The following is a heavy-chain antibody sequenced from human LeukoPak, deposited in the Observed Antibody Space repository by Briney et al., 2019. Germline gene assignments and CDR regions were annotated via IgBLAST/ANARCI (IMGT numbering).Heavy chain of an antibody. V-gene: IGHV1-18*01. J-gene: IGHJ5*02. D-gene: IGHD6-13*01. CDR2: VRSNDGHT. CDR3: ARQQLVPNWFDP. Sequence: SVKVSCKASGYIFTSYDISWVRQAPGQGLKWMGWVRSNDGHTKYAQKFQGRVTMTMDTFTTRFCIELGRLTSDDTAMYYCARQQLVPNWFDPWGQGSLVSVSS. CDR1: GYIFTSYD.